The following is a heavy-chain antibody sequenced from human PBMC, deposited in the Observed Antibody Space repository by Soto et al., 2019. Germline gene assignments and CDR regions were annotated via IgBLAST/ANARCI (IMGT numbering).Heavy chain of an antibody. CDR1: RGTFDRSA. V-gene: IGHV1-69*01. CDR2: LVPQFGTP. D-gene: IGHD5-12*01. J-gene: IGHJ4*02. CDR3: ARQERDTPVAPFAD. Sequence: QVQLVQSGAEVKKPGSSVKVSCMTSRGTFDRSAITWVRQAPGPGLEWLGGLVPQFGTPNYAQKFQDRVTTAPDESTNTTSVELRRLTSDYTAVYDCARQERDTPVAPFADWGQGTLVTVSS.